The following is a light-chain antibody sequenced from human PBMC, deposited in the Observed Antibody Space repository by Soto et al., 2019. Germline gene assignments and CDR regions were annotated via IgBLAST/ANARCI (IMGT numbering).Light chain of an antibody. CDR2: KAS. J-gene: IGKJ1*01. CDR1: QSISHW. Sequence: DIQMTQSPSILSASIGDRVTITCRASQSISHWLAWYQQKPGKAPKLLIQKASGLESGVPSRFSGSGSGTEFTFTISSLQPDDFATDYCQQYKRSSTVGQGTKVEIK. V-gene: IGKV1-5*03. CDR3: QQYKRSST.